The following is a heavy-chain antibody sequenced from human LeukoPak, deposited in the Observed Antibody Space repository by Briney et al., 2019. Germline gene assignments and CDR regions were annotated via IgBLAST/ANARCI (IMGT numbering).Heavy chain of an antibody. J-gene: IGHJ4*02. CDR3: ARDNGDYDFDY. CDR1: GYTFTSYG. D-gene: IGHD4-17*01. CDR2: IIPIFGTA. Sequence: EASVKVSCKASGYTFTSYGISWVRQAPGQGLEWMGGIIPIFGTANYAQKFQGRVTITADESTSTAYMELSSLRSEDTAVYYCARDNGDYDFDYWGQGTLVTVSS. V-gene: IGHV1-69*13.